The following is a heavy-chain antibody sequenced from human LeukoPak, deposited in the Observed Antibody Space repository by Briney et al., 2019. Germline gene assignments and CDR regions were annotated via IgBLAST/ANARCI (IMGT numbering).Heavy chain of an antibody. CDR1: GFIFSSYG. V-gene: IGHV3-33*06. CDR3: VKDPGRDSSGWYAF. D-gene: IGHD6-19*01. Sequence: PGGSLRLSCAASGFIFSSYGMHWVRQAPGKGLEWVAVVWYDGSNKYYADSVKGRFTISRGNSKNTLYLQMNSLRAEDTAVYYCVKDPGRDSSGWYAFWGQGTLVTVSS. CDR2: VWYDGSNK. J-gene: IGHJ5*01.